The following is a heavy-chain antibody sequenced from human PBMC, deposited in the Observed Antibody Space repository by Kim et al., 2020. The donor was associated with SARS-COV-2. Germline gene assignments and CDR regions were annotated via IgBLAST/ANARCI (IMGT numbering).Heavy chain of an antibody. CDR3: ARALRDIVVVPAAITSWARRGLNWFDP. CDR1: GGSFSGYY. J-gene: IGHJ5*02. CDR2: INHSGST. Sequence: SETLSLTCAVYGGSFSGYYWSWIRQPPGKGLEWIGEINHSGSTNYNPSLKSRVTISVDTSKNQFSLKLSSVTAADTAVYYCARALRDIVVVPAAITSWARRGLNWFDPWGQGTLVTVSS. D-gene: IGHD2-2*02. V-gene: IGHV4-34*01.